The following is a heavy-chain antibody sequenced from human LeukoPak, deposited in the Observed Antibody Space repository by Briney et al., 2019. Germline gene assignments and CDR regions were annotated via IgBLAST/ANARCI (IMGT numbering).Heavy chain of an antibody. D-gene: IGHD2-15*01. CDR2: ISYDGSNK. CDR3: ARAAGYCSDGTCYPHRFDY. Sequence: GGSLRLSCAASGFTFSSYAMHWVRQAPGKGLEWVAVISYDGSNKYYADSVKGRFTISRDNSKNTLYLQMNSLRAEDTAVYYCARAAGYCSDGTCYPHRFDYWGQGTLVTVSS. CDR1: GFTFSSYA. V-gene: IGHV3-30*14. J-gene: IGHJ4*02.